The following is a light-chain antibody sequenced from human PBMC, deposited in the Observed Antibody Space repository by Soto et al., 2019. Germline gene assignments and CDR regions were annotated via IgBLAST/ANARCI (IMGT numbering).Light chain of an antibody. CDR2: GAS. V-gene: IGKV3-20*01. Sequence: EIVLSHSPDTLSFSPVVRATLSCRASQSVSSSYLAWYQQKPGQAPRLLIYGASSRATGIPDRFSGSGSGTDFTLTISRLEPEDFAVYNCQQYNKWPRTFGQGTKVDIK. J-gene: IGKJ2*01. CDR3: QQYNKWPRT. CDR1: QSVSSSY.